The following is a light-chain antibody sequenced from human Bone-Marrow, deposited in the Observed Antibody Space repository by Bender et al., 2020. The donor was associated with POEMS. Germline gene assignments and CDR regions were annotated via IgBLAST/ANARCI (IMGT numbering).Light chain of an antibody. V-gene: IGLV2-14*02. CDR1: SSDVGSYNL. J-gene: IGLJ2*01. CDR2: DVS. Sequence: QSALTQPRSVSGSPGQSVTISCTGTSSDVGSYNLVSWYQQHPGKAPKLMIYDVSKRPSGVSNRFSASKSGNTASLTISGLQAEDEADYYCSSYTRSGPLVLFGGGTKLTVL. CDR3: SSYTRSGPLVL.